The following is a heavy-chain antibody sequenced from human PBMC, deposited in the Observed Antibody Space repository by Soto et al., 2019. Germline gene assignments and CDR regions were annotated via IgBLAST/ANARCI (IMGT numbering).Heavy chain of an antibody. D-gene: IGHD5-12*01. J-gene: IGHJ4*02. CDR3: ARDGGNSGYYDFDY. V-gene: IGHV3-7*03. CDR2: IKRDGSEK. CDR1: GLIFWSYW. Sequence: PGGSLRLSCAASGLIFWSYWMTWVRQDPGKGLQWVANIKRDGSEKYYVDFVKGRFTISRDNAKNSLYLDMNNLRVDDTATYYCARDGGNSGYYDFDYWGQGTLVTVSS.